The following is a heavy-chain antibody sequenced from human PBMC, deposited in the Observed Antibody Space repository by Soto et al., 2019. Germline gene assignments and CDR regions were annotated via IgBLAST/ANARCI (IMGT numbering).Heavy chain of an antibody. Sequence: QVQLVESGGGVVQPGRSLRLSCAASGFPFSSHGMHWVRQAPGKGLEWVALISYDGSNKYYTDSVKGRFTISRDNSKNTLYLQMSSPRAEDTAVYYCAGGQYYFDYCGQGTLVSVSS. J-gene: IGHJ4*02. D-gene: IGHD2-15*01. CDR3: AGGQYYFDY. CDR2: ISYDGSNK. CDR1: GFPFSSHG. V-gene: IGHV3-30*03.